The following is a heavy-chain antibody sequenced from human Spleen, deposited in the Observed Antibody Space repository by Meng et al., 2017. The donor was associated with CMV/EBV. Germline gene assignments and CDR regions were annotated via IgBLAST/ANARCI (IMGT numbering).Heavy chain of an antibody. Sequence: SETLSLTCTVSGGSISSESYYWVWIRQPPGKGLEWIGSVYYSGSTYYNPSLKSRVTISVDTFKSQFSLKLNYVTAADTAVYYCARHGGRYNWNSDWFDPWGQGTLVTVSS. J-gene: IGHJ5*02. D-gene: IGHD1-7*01. CDR2: VYYSGST. CDR3: ARHGGRYNWNSDWFDP. CDR1: GGSISSESYY. V-gene: IGHV4-39*01.